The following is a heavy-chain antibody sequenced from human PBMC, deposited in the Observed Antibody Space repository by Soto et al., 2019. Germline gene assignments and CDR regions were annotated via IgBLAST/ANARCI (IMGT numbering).Heavy chain of an antibody. CDR3: AKAKNDYNWDNRPPFDY. CDR2: ISANDVGT. CDR1: GFTHRSYA. D-gene: IGHD1-20*01. J-gene: IGHJ4*02. V-gene: IGHV3-23*01. Sequence: GGSLRLSCEASGFTHRSYAMTWIRQAPGKGLEWVSLISANDVGTYYAESVKTRFTISTDQSRNTVYLQMDSLRADDTAIYYCAKAKNDYNWDNRPPFDYWGQGTLVTVSS.